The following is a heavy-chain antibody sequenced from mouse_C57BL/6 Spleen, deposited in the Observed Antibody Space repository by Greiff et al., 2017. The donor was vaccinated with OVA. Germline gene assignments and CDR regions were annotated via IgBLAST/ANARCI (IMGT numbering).Heavy chain of an antibody. J-gene: IGHJ4*01. CDR1: GFTFSSYA. CDR2: ISDGGSYT. V-gene: IGHV5-4*01. D-gene: IGHD1-1*01. CDR3: ARDYGSSSYYAMDY. Sequence: EVKLQESGGGLVKPGGSLKLSCAASGFTFSSYAMSWVRQTPEKRLEWVATISDGGSYTYYPDNVKGRFTISRDNAKNNLYLQMSHLKSEDTAMYYCARDYGSSSYYAMDYWGQGTSVTVSS.